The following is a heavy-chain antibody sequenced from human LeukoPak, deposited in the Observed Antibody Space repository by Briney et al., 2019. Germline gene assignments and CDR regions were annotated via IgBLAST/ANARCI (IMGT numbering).Heavy chain of an antibody. CDR2: FDPEDGEA. CDR1: GYTLTELS. CDR3: ATGWGETSGWYYFNY. V-gene: IGHV1-24*01. J-gene: IGHJ4*02. D-gene: IGHD6-19*01. Sequence: ASVKVSCKVSGYTLTELSMHWVRQAPGKGLEWMGGFDPEDGEAIYAQKLQGRVTMTEDTSTDTAYMELSSLRSEDTAVYYCATGWGETSGWYYFNYWGQGTLVTVSS.